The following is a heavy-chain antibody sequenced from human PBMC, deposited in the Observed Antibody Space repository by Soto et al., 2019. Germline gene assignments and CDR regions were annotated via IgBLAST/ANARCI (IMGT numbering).Heavy chain of an antibody. CDR1: GFTFSSYA. V-gene: IGHV3-23*01. J-gene: IGHJ3*02. CDR3: AKGRSGYNDAFDI. D-gene: IGHD3-3*01. CDR2: ISGSGGST. Sequence: GSLRLSCAASGFTFSSYAMSWVRQAPVKGLEWVSAISGSGGSTYYADSVKGRFTISRDNSKNTLYLQMNSLRAEDTAVYYCAKGRSGYNDAFDIWGKGTMVTVPS.